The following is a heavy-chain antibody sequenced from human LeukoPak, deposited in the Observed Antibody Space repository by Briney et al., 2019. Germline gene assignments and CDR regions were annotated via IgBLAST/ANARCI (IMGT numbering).Heavy chain of an antibody. Sequence: GASVKVSCKASGGTFSSYAISWVRQAPGQGLEWMGGIIPIFGTANYAQKFQGRVTITTDESTSTAYMELSSLRSEDTAVYYCARTPITIPAAIESYYYYMDVWGKGTTVTVSS. D-gene: IGHD2-2*02. J-gene: IGHJ6*03. CDR2: IIPIFGTA. V-gene: IGHV1-69*05. CDR1: GGTFSSYA. CDR3: ARTPITIPAAIESYYYYMDV.